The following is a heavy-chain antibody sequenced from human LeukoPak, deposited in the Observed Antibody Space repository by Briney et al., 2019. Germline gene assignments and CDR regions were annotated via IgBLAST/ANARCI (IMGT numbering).Heavy chain of an antibody. J-gene: IGHJ5*02. V-gene: IGHV3-21*01. CDR3: ARSDSSSWANWFDP. CDR2: ISSSSSYI. Sequence: TGGSLRLSCAASGFTFSSYSMNWVRQAPGKGLEWVSSISSSSSYIYYADSVKGRFTISRDNAKNSLYLQMNSLRAEDTAVYYCARSDSSSWANWFDPWGQGTLVTVSS. D-gene: IGHD6-13*01. CDR1: GFTFSSYS.